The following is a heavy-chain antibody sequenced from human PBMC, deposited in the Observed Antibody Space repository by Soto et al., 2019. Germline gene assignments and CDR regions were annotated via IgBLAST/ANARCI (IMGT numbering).Heavy chain of an antibody. V-gene: IGHV4-31*03. D-gene: IGHD3-22*01. CDR1: GGSISSGGYY. CDR3: ARWDDSSGYYGNDAFDS. Sequence: SETLSLTCTVSGGSISSGGYYWSWIRQHPGKGLEWIGYIYYSGSTYYNPSLKSRVTLSVDTSKNQFSLKLSSVTAADTAVYYCARWDDSSGYYGNDAFDSWGQGTMVTVS. J-gene: IGHJ3*02. CDR2: IYYSGST.